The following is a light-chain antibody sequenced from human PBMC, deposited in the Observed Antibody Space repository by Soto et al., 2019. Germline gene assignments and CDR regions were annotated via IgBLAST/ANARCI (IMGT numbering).Light chain of an antibody. J-gene: IGKJ5*01. Sequence: IVLTQSPATLSLSPGERATLSCRASQTVSSYLLWYQQKHGQXXRLLIYDASNRASGTPARFSGIVSETDLTITISSLEPEDGAVYYGQHRMNWPLTFGQGTRLEIK. CDR2: DAS. CDR3: QHRMNWPLT. CDR1: QTVSSY. V-gene: IGKV3-11*01.